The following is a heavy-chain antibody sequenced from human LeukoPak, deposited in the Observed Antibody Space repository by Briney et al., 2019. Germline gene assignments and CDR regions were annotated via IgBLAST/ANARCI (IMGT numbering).Heavy chain of an antibody. CDR3: ARNER. V-gene: IGHV3-7*01. CDR2: IKQDGSEK. CDR1: GFTVSSNY. Sequence: GGSLRLSCAASGFTVSSNYMSWVRQAPGKGLEWVANIKQDGSEKYYVDSVKGRFTISRDNAKNSLYLQMNSLRAEDTAVYYCARNERRGQGTLVTVSS. J-gene: IGHJ4*02.